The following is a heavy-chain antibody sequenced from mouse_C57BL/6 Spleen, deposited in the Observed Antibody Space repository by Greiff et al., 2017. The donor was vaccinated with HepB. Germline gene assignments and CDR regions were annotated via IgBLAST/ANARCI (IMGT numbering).Heavy chain of an antibody. V-gene: IGHV10-1*01. J-gene: IGHJ4*01. CDR1: GFSFNTYA. D-gene: IGHD2-5*01. CDR2: IRSKSNNYAT. CDR3: VRHYSNEGLDY. Sequence: EVKVVESGGGLVQPKGSLKLSCAASGFSFNTYAMNWVRQAPGKGLEWVARIRSKSNNYATYYADSVKDRFTISRDDSESMLYLQMNNLKTEDTAMYYCVRHYSNEGLDYWGQGTSVTVSS.